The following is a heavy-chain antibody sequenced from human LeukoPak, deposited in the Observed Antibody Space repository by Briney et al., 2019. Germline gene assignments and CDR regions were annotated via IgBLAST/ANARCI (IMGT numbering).Heavy chain of an antibody. D-gene: IGHD1-26*01. J-gene: IGHJ3*02. CDR2: INPSGGST. CDR1: GYTFTGYY. V-gene: IGHV1-46*01. CDR3: ARVHFGSYYDDAFDI. Sequence: ASVKVSCKASGYTFTGYYMHWVRQAPGQGLEWMGIINPSGGSTSYAQKFQGRVTMTRDMSTSTVYMELSSLRSEDTAVYYCARVHFGSYYDDAFDIWGQGTMVTVSS.